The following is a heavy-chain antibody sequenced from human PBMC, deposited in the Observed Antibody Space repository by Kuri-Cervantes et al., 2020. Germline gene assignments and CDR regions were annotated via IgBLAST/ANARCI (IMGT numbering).Heavy chain of an antibody. CDR3: ARDRTLNWNDGFDY. V-gene: IGHV1-8*01. J-gene: IGHJ4*02. CDR2: FDPEDGET. Sequence: ASVKVSCKASGYTFTSYDINWVRQAPGKGLEWMGGFDPEDGETIYAQKFQGRVTMTRDTSTSTVYMELSSLRSEDTAVYYCARDRTLNWNDGFDYWGQGTLVTVSS. D-gene: IGHD1-1*01. CDR1: GYTFTSYD.